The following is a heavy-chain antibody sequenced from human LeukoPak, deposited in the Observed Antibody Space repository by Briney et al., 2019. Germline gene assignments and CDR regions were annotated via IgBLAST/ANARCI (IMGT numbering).Heavy chain of an antibody. CDR1: GFSFDNYA. CDR2: ISGSGGEV. J-gene: IGHJ6*03. V-gene: IGHV3-23*01. CDR3: ARDSLHCSLDVCRYQYYMDV. Sequence: AGGSLRLSCAASGFSFDNYAMSWVRQAPGKGLEWVSTISGSGGEVSYADSVKGRFTLSRDNSRKMLDLETNNLRAEDTAVYFCARDSLHCSLDVCRYQYYMDVWGKGTTVTVSS. D-gene: IGHD2-15*01.